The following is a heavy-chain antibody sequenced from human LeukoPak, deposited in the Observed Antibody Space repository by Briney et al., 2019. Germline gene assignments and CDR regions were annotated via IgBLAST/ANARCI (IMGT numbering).Heavy chain of an antibody. CDR2: ISNTGYST. J-gene: IGHJ4*02. Sequence: GGSLRLSCAVSGLNFDSYALNWVRQAPGKGLEWVSTISNTGYSTNYVDSVGGRFTVSRDNSKNMLFLQMNSLRAEDTAVYYCAKLVGSNSDYWGQGTLVTVSS. V-gene: IGHV3-23*01. CDR3: AKLVGSNSDY. D-gene: IGHD3-10*01. CDR1: GLNFDSYA.